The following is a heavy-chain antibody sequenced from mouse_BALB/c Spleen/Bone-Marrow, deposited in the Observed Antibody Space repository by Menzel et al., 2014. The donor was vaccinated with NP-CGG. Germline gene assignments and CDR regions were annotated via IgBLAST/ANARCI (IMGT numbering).Heavy chain of an antibody. CDR1: GYAFSSYW. D-gene: IGHD2-14*01. J-gene: IGHJ4*01. V-gene: IGHV1-80*01. CDR3: ARWYRDPHFAMDY. CDR2: IYPGDGDT. Sequence: QLQLQQSRAELVRPGSSVKISCKASGYAFSSYWMNWVKQRPGQGLEWIGQIYPGDGDTNYNGNFKDKATLTVDRSSRTAFMQLSSLTSEDSAVYFCARWYRDPHFAMDYWGPGASVAVSS.